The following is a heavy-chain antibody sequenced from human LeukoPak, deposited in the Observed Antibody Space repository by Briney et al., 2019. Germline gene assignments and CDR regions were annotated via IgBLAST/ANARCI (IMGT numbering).Heavy chain of an antibody. CDR3: ATDGNRGGFDY. J-gene: IGHJ4*02. Sequence: SVKVSCKASGGTFISYAISWVRQAPGQGLEWMGGIIPIFGTANYAQKFQGRVTITADESTSTAYMELSSLRSEDTAVYYCATDGNRGGFDYWGQGTLVTVSS. CDR2: IIPIFGTA. D-gene: IGHD3-10*01. CDR1: GGTFISYA. V-gene: IGHV1-69*13.